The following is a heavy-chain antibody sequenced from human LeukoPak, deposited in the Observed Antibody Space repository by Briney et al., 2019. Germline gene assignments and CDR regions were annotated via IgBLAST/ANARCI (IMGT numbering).Heavy chain of an antibody. Sequence: GGSLRLSCAASGFTFNNAWMSWVRQAPGKGLECVSTISAGGTTYYADFVKGRFTISRDSSKNTLHLQMNSLRANDTAVYYCAKDDVELERWGAFDIWGQGTMVTVSS. D-gene: IGHD1-1*01. CDR1: GFTFNNAW. CDR2: ISAGGTT. J-gene: IGHJ3*02. CDR3: AKDDVELERWGAFDI. V-gene: IGHV3-23*01.